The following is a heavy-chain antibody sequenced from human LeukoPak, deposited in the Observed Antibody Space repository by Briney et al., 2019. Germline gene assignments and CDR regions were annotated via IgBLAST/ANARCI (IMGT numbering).Heavy chain of an antibody. CDR1: GYTFTGYY. V-gene: IGHV1-8*02. D-gene: IGHD3-10*01. CDR3: ARDVTMVRGVPGHFDY. Sequence: ASVKVSCKASGYTFTGYYMHWVRQAPGQGLEWMGWINPNSGNTGYAQKFQGRVTMTRNTSISTAYMELSSLRSEDTAVYYCARDVTMVRGVPGHFDYWGQGTLVTVSS. CDR2: INPNSGNT. J-gene: IGHJ4*02.